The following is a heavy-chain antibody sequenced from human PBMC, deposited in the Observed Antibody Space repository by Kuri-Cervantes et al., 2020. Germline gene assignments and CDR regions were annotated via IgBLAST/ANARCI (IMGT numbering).Heavy chain of an antibody. D-gene: IGHD6-13*01. Sequence: GESLKISCAASGFTFSDYYMSWIRQAPGKGLEWVSYISSSGSTIYYADSVKGRFTISRDNAKNSLYLQMNSLRAEDTAVYYCARGRGQQLVRRPNWFDPWGQGTLVTVSS. CDR1: GFTFSDYY. V-gene: IGHV3-11*04. J-gene: IGHJ5*02. CDR2: ISSSGSTI. CDR3: ARGRGQQLVRRPNWFDP.